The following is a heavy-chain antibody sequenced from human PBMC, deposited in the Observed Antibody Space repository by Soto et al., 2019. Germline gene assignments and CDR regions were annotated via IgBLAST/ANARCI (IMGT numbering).Heavy chain of an antibody. V-gene: IGHV3-49*03. CDR2: IRSKAYGGTT. Sequence: GGSLRLSCTASGFTFGDYAMSWFRQAPGKGLEWVGFIRSKAYGGTTEYAASVKGRFTISRDDSKSIAYLQMNSLKTEDTAVYYCTSHPGYCSGGSCPAGLWGQGTLVTAPQ. CDR1: GFTFGDYA. D-gene: IGHD2-15*01. CDR3: TSHPGYCSGGSCPAGL. J-gene: IGHJ4*02.